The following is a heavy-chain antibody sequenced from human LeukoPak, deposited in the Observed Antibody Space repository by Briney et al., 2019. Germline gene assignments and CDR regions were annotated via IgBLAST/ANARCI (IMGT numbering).Heavy chain of an antibody. CDR3: ARGQVPAARGYNWFDP. V-gene: IGHV4-34*01. CDR1: GWSFNDHY. Sequence: PSETLSLTCAVYGWSFNDHYWNWIRQPPGKGLEWIGEINARGDTNYNPSLKSRVTISVDTSKKQFSLRSTSMIAADTALYYCARGQVPAARGYNWFDPWGQGTLVTVSS. CDR2: INARGDT. J-gene: IGHJ5*02. D-gene: IGHD2-2*01.